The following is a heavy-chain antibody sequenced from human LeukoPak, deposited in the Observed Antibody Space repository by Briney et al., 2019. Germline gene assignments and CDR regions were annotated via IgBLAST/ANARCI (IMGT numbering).Heavy chain of an antibody. Sequence: GRSLRLSCAASGFTFSSYAMHWVRQAPGKGLEGVADISYDGSNKYYADSVKGRFTISKDNSKYTLYLQMNSQRAEDTAVDYCARDPPGFPLEMATINYLDYWGQGTLVTVSS. CDR3: ARDPPGFPLEMATINYLDY. D-gene: IGHD5-24*01. CDR1: GFTFSSYA. V-gene: IGHV3-30*04. J-gene: IGHJ4*02. CDR2: ISYDGSNK.